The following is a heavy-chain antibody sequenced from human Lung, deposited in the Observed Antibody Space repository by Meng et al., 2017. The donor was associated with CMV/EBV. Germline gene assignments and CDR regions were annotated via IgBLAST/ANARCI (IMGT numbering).Heavy chain of an antibody. J-gene: IGHJ4*02. CDR3: ARDPYATGWAG. D-gene: IGHD6-19*01. CDR1: GGSISISTW. V-gene: IGHV4-4*02. Sequence: ESGPRPLTPAGTLPLTCAFSGGSISISTWLSWARQPPGKGLEWIGEIYHSGGTNYNPSLRGRVTISLDKSKNQFSLTLRSVTAADTAVYYCARDPYATGWAGWGQGTLVTVSS. CDR2: IYHSGGT.